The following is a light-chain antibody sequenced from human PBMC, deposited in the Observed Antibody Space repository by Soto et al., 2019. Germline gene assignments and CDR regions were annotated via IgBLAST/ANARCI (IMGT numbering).Light chain of an antibody. CDR1: QGLASSA. V-gene: IGKV1-13*02. J-gene: IGKJ5*01. Sequence: AIQLTQSPSSLSASVGDRVTITCRASQGLASSAFAWYQQKPGKAPKLLIYDVSNLQSGVPSRFSGSGSGTDFTPTISSLQPEDFATYYCQQFDIYPLSFGQGTRLEIK. CDR3: QQFDIYPLS. CDR2: DVS.